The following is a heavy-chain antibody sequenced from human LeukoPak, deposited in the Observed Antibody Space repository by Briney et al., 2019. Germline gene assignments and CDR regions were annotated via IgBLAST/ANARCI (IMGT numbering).Heavy chain of an antibody. Sequence: PSETLSLTCTVSGGSVSGHDWSWIRQPPGKGLEWIGFVSYSGNTNYNPSLNGRVTISLDTSKSQFALSLNSVTAADTAVYSCARGGASSRYFGYWGQGTLVTVSS. D-gene: IGHD1-26*01. J-gene: IGHJ4*02. CDR3: ARGGASSRYFGY. CDR2: VSYSGNT. CDR1: GGSVSGHD. V-gene: IGHV4-59*02.